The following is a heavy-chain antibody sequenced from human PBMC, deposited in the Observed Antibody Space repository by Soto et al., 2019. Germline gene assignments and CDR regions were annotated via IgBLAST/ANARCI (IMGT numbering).Heavy chain of an antibody. CDR3: ARDVAPAASHYYYYGMDV. CDR1: GYTFTGYY. Sequence: ASVKVSCKASGYTFTGYYMHWVRQAPGQGLEWMGWINPNSGGTNYAQKFQGWVTMTRDTSISTAYMELSRLRSDDTAVYYCARDVAPAASHYYYYGMDVWGQGTTVTVSS. CDR2: INPNSGGT. V-gene: IGHV1-2*04. D-gene: IGHD2-2*01. J-gene: IGHJ6*02.